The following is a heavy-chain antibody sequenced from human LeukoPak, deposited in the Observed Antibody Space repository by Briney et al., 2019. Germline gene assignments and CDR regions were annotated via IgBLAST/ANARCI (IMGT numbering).Heavy chain of an antibody. J-gene: IGHJ6*04. CDR2: IIPMFGTT. CDR1: GGTFSNYA. Sequence: SVKVSRKASGGTFSNYAISWVRQAPGQGLEWMGRIIPMFGTTNYAQKFQGRVTITTDESTSTAYMEVSSLRIEDTAVYYCASVTVTTWAPDGQMDVWGKGTTVTVSS. CDR3: ASVTVTTWAPDGQMDV. V-gene: IGHV1-69*05. D-gene: IGHD4-11*01.